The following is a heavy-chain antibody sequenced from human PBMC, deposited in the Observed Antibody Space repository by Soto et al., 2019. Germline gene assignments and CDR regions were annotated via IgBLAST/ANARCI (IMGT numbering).Heavy chain of an antibody. CDR2: IYPGDSDT. V-gene: IGHV5-51*01. D-gene: IGHD2-8*02. CDR3: ARLNRVDCTRGGCPCDY. J-gene: IGHJ4*02. CDR1: GYSFTSYW. Sequence: GESLKISCEASGYSFTSYWIAWLRQMPGKGLEWMGIIYPGDSDTRYSPSFQGQVTISADKSISTAYLQWRSLKASDTAIYYCARLNRVDCTRGGCPCDYWGQGTLVTVSS.